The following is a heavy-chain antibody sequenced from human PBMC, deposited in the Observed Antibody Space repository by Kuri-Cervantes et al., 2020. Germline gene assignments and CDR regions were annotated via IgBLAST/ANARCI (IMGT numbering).Heavy chain of an antibody. CDR1: GFTFTSSA. Sequence: SGKVSCKASGFTFTSSAVQWVRQARGQRLEWIGWIVVGSGNTNYAQKFQERVTITRDMSTSTAYMELSSLRSEDTAVYYCARCRGRDNWFDPWGQGTLVTVSS. CDR2: IVVGSGNT. CDR3: ARCRGRDNWFDP. D-gene: IGHD3-10*01. V-gene: IGHV1-58*01. J-gene: IGHJ5*02.